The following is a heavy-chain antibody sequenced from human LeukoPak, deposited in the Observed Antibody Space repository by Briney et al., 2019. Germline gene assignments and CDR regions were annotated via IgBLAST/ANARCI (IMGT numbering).Heavy chain of an antibody. V-gene: IGHV4-30-4*01. CDR3: ASRAAARFGP. J-gene: IGHJ5*02. CDR1: GGSIASGDYY. D-gene: IGHD6-13*01. CDR2: VYHSGST. Sequence: SQTLSLTCTVSGGSIASGDYYWSWIRQPPGKGLEWNGYVYHSGSTYYNPSLKSQITISIDKSKNQFSLTVSSVTATDTALYYCASRAAARFGPWGRGILLTVSS.